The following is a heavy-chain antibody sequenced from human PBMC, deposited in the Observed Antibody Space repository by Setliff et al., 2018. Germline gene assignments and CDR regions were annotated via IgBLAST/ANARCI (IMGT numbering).Heavy chain of an antibody. Sequence: LSLTCAVSGHSIDSDSYWGWIRQPPGKGLEWIGNIYYTGSPSYSPSLRSRVTISVDTSKNQFSLKLNSVTAADTAVYYCARRGLGSYYDGSDFLSFDYWGQGNLVTVSS. CDR2: IYYTGSP. J-gene: IGHJ4*02. V-gene: IGHV4-38-2*01. CDR3: ARRGLGSYYDGSDFLSFDY. CDR1: GHSIDSDSY. D-gene: IGHD3-22*01.